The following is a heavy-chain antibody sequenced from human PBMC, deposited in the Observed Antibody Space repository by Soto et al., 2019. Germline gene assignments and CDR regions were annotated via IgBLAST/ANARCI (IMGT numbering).Heavy chain of an antibody. CDR1: GGTFSSYA. CDR2: IIPIFGTA. J-gene: IGHJ6*02. V-gene: IGHV1-69*12. CDR3: ARDPEYYDILTGYGMDV. D-gene: IGHD3-9*01. Sequence: QVQLVQSGAEVKKPGSSVKVSCKASGGTFSSYAISWVRQAPGQGLEWMGGIIPIFGTANYAQKFQGRVTITADESTSPAYMELSSLRSEDTAVYYCARDPEYYDILTGYGMDVWGQGTTVTVSS.